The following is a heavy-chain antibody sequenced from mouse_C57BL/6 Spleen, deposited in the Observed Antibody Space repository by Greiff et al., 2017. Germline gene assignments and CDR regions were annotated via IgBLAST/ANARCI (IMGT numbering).Heavy chain of an antibody. CDR3: ARSEGYHYFDY. CDR2: INPGSGGT. CDR1: GYAFTNYL. V-gene: IGHV1-54*01. J-gene: IGHJ2*01. Sequence: VQLQQSGAELVRPGTSVKVSCKASGYAFTNYLIEWVKQRPGQGLEWIGVINPGSGGTNYNEKFKCKATLTADKSSSTAYMQLSSLTSEDSAVYFCARSEGYHYFDYWGQGTTLTVSS. D-gene: IGHD2-3*01.